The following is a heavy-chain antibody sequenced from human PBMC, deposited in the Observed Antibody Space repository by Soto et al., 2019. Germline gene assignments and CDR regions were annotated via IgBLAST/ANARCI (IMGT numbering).Heavy chain of an antibody. CDR1: GFAFSAYL. D-gene: IGHD7-27*01. J-gene: IGHJ3*01. V-gene: IGHV3-23*01. CDR3: AKPKLGIRAFDL. Sequence: GGSLRLSCEASGFAFSAYLMTWVRQAPGKGLEWVSSISGTDGTTYYADSVKGRFSIPRDNSKNTLYLQMNSLSVNDTAVYYCAKPKLGIRAFDLWGQGTMVTVSS. CDR2: ISGTDGTT.